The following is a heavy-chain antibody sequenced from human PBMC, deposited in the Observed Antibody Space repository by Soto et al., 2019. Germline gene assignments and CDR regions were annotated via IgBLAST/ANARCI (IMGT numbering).Heavy chain of an antibody. J-gene: IGHJ6*03. D-gene: IGHD3-3*01. CDR3: ARERSGYYLSSFYYYMDV. CDR2: ISGSGGNT. CDR1: GFTFSSYA. V-gene: IGHV3-23*01. Sequence: GESLKISCAASGFTFSSYAMSWVRQAPGKGLEWVSAISGSGGNTYYAGSVKGRFTISRDNSKNTLYLQMNSLRAEDTAIYYCARERSGYYLSSFYYYMDVWGKGTTVTVSS.